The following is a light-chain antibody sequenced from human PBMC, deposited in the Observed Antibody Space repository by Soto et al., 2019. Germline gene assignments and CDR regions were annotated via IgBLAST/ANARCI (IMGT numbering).Light chain of an antibody. CDR3: QQYGNSPLS. V-gene: IGKV3D-20*01. CDR1: QSVSNNY. Sequence: EIVLTQSPVTLSLSPGQRATLSCGASQSVSNNYLAWHQQRPGLAPRLLIYDVSRRATGIPDRFSGSGSGTDFTLTITRLEPEDFAVYYCQQYGNSPLSFGGGTKVEIK. J-gene: IGKJ4*01. CDR2: DVS.